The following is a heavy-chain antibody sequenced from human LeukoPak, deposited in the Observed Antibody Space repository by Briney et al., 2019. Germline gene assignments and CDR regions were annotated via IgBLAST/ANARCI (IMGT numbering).Heavy chain of an antibody. J-gene: IGHJ3*02. V-gene: IGHV5-51*01. D-gene: IGHD1-14*01. CDR1: GYSFTTYW. CDR2: IYPRDSDT. CDR3: ARAPRKTGIKTLDKDGFSI. Sequence: PGESLKISCQASGYSFTTYWIGWVRQVPGKGLEWMGIIYPRDSDTKYSPSFQGQVTISVDESINTAYLQWSSLEASDTAMYYCARAPRKTGIKTLDKDGFSIWGQGTMVIVSS.